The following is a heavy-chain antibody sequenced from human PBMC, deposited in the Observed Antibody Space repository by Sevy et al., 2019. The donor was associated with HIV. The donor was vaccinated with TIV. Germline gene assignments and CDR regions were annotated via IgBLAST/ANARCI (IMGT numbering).Heavy chain of an antibody. D-gene: IGHD3-10*01. J-gene: IGHJ3*02. Sequence: GGSLRLSCAASGFTFSSYWMSWVRQAPGKGLEWVANIKRDGSEKYYVDSVKGRFTISSDNAKNSLYLQMNSLRAEDTAVYYCAGDSPYDYGSGSYRPIWGQGTMVTVSS. CDR2: IKRDGSEK. CDR3: AGDSPYDYGSGSYRPI. CDR1: GFTFSSYW. V-gene: IGHV3-7*01.